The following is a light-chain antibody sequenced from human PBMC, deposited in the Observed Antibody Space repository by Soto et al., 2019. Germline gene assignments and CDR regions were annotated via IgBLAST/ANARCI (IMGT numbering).Light chain of an antibody. CDR1: QDISNY. CDR2: DAS. CDR3: QQYDNRPPSIT. J-gene: IGKJ5*01. V-gene: IGKV1-33*01. Sequence: DIQMTQSPSSLSASVGDRVTITCQASQDISNYLNWYQQKPGKAPKLLIYDASNLETGIPSRSSGSASRADFSFTISNLEPEDIATYYCQQYDNRPPSITFGQGTRLEIK.